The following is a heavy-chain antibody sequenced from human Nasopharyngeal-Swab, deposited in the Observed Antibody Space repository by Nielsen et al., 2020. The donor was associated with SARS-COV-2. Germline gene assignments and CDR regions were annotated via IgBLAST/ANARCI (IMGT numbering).Heavy chain of an antibody. CDR2: SNEDGSIT. CDR1: GFTFSSYW. J-gene: IGHJ4*02. D-gene: IGHD6-19*01. CDR3: ASDLSGRDDN. V-gene: IGHV3-74*01. Sequence: GESLKISCEASGFTFSSYWMHWVRQAPGKGLEWVSRSNEDGSITSYADSVKGRFAISRDNAKNTLYLQMNSLRAEDTAVYFCASDLSGRDDNWGQGTLVTVAA.